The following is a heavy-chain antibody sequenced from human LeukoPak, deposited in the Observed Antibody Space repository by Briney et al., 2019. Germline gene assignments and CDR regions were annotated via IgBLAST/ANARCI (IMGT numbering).Heavy chain of an antibody. CDR2: MNISGART. CDR1: VYTFTNYY. J-gene: IGHJ4*02. CDR3: ARARVVVTATPSDY. V-gene: IGHV1-46*01. Sequence: ASGKVSCTPSVYTFTNYYMHWVGQAAGQGGEGRGIMNISGARTSYAQKFQGRVTMTSDTATSTVYMEVSSERSEDTAVYYCARARVVVTATPSDYWGQGTLVTVPS. D-gene: IGHD2-21*02.